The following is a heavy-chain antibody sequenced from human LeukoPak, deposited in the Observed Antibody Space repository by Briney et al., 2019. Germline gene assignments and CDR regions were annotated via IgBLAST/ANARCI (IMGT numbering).Heavy chain of an antibody. V-gene: IGHV4-59*01. CDR2: IYYSGST. CDR1: GGSISSYY. Sequence: SETLSLTCTVSGGSISSYYWSWIRQPPGKGLEWIGYIYYSGSTNYNPSLKSRVTISVDTSKNQFSLKLSSVTAADTAVYYCARVYYDILTGYSDYHDAFDIRGQGTMVTVSS. D-gene: IGHD3-9*01. J-gene: IGHJ3*02. CDR3: ARVYYDILTGYSDYHDAFDI.